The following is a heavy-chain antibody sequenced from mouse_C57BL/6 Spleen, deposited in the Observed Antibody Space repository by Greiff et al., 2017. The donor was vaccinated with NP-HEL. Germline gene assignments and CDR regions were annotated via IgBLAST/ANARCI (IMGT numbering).Heavy chain of an antibody. D-gene: IGHD2-3*01. CDR3: ARSRDGYYSFFAY. Sequence: VQLQESGAELARPGASVKLSCKASGYTFTSYGISWVKQRTGQGLEWIGEIYPRSGNTYYNEKFKGKATLTADKSSSTAYMELRSLTSEDSAVYFCARSRDGYYSFFAYWGQGTLVTVSA. CDR2: IYPRSGNT. J-gene: IGHJ3*01. V-gene: IGHV1-81*01. CDR1: GYTFTSYG.